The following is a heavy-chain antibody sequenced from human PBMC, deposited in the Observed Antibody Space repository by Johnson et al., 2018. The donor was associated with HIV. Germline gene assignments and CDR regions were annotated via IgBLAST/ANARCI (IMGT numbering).Heavy chain of an antibody. CDR1: GFTVSSNY. J-gene: IGHJ3*02. Sequence: EVQLVESGGGLIQPGGSLRLSCAASGFTVSSNYMSWVRQAPGKGLEWVSVIYSGGSTYYADSVKGRFTISRDNAKNSLSRQMNSLRAEDTALYYCARGDRGDAFDIWGQGTMGTVSS. CDR2: IYSGGST. D-gene: IGHD3-10*01. CDR3: ARGDRGDAFDI. V-gene: IGHV3-53*01.